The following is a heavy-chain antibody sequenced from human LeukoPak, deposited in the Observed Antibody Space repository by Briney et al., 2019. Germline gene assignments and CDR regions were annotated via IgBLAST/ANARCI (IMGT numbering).Heavy chain of an antibody. J-gene: IGHJ4*02. CDR3: AGEGGYSYGDAPLHFDN. D-gene: IGHD5-18*01. CDR1: GYTFSGYY. CDR2: INPNSGGT. Sequence: ASVKVSCKASGYTFSGYYIHWVRQAPGHGLEWMGWINPNSGGTNYAQKFQGRVTLTRDTSVNTAYMELSRLRSDDTAVYYCAGEGGYSYGDAPLHFDNWGQGTLVTVSS. V-gene: IGHV1-2*02.